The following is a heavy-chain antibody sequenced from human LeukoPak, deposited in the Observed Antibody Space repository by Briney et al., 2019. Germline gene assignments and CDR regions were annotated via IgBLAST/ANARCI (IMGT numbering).Heavy chain of an antibody. V-gene: IGHV3-7*04. CDR3: ARVAGVADY. J-gene: IGHJ4*02. CDR1: GFTFSSYG. CDR2: IKQGGSET. Sequence: PGGSLRLSCAASGFTFSSYGMHWVRQAPGKGPEWVANIKQGGSETFYVDSVKGRFSISRDNAKNSLYLQMSSLRVDDTAVYYCARVAGVADYWGQGTLVTVSS.